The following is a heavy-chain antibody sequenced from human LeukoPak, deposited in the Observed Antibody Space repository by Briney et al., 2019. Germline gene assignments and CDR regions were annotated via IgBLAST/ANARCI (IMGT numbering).Heavy chain of an antibody. J-gene: IGHJ3*02. Sequence: GRSLRLSCAASGFTFDDYAMHWVRQAPGKGLEWVSGISWNSGSIGYADSVKGRFTISRDNAKNSLYLQMNSLRAEDTALYYCAKDIKWERGDAFDIWGQGTMVTVSS. D-gene: IGHD1-26*01. CDR1: GFTFDDYA. V-gene: IGHV3-9*01. CDR2: ISWNSGSI. CDR3: AKDIKWERGDAFDI.